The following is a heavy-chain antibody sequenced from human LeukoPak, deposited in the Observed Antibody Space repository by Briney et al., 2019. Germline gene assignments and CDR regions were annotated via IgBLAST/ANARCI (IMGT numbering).Heavy chain of an antibody. CDR3: ARDGPWWYCSGGSCYRRVRNWFDP. D-gene: IGHD2-15*01. CDR2: IIPIFGTA. CDR1: GGTFSSYA. V-gene: IGHV1-69*05. J-gene: IGHJ5*02. Sequence: SVKVSCKASGGTFSSYAISWVRQAPGQGLEWMGGIIPIFGTANCAQKFQGRVTITTDESTSTAYMELSSLRSEDTAVYYCARDGPWWYCSGGSCYRRVRNWFDPWGQGTLVTVSS.